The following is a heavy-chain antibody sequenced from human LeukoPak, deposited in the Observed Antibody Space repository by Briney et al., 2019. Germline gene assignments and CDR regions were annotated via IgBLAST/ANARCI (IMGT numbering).Heavy chain of an antibody. V-gene: IGHV3-30*02. CDR3: AKGENYYYYYMDV. J-gene: IGHJ6*03. CDR1: GFTFSSYG. CDR2: IRYDGSNK. Sequence: GGSLRLSXAASGFTFSSYGMHWVRQAPGKGLEWVAFIRYDGSNKYYADSVKGRFTISRDNSKNTLYLQMNSLRAEDTAVYYCAKGENYYYYYMDVWGKGTTVTVSS.